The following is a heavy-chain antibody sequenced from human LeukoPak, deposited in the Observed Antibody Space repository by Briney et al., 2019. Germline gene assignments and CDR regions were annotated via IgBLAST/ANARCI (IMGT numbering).Heavy chain of an antibody. D-gene: IGHD2-2*01. J-gene: IGHJ6*02. Sequence: ASVKVSCKASGYTFTSYAMHWVRQAPGQRLEWMGWINAGNGNTKYSQKFQGRVTMTEDTSTDTAYMELSSLRSEDTAVYYCATGIVVVPAATLDYYYGMDVWGQGTTVTVSS. CDR1: GYTFTSYA. V-gene: IGHV1-3*01. CDR2: INAGNGNT. CDR3: ATGIVVVPAATLDYYYGMDV.